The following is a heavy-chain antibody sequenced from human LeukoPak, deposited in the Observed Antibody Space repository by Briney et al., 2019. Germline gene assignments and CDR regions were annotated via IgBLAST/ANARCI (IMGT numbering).Heavy chain of an antibody. Sequence: SETLSLTCAVSGGSISSSNWWSWVRQPPGKGLEWIGEIYHSGSTNYNPSLKSRVTISVDTSKNQFSLKLSSVTAADTAVYYCARGRTYYGSGSYLGYWGQGTLVTVSS. J-gene: IGHJ4*02. CDR3: ARGRTYYGSGSYLGY. V-gene: IGHV4-4*02. D-gene: IGHD3-10*01. CDR2: IYHSGST. CDR1: GGSISSSNW.